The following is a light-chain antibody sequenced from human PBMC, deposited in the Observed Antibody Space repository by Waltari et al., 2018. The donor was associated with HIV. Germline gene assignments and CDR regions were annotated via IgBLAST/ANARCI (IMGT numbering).Light chain of an antibody. Sequence: QSFLTQPPSASGTPGQPVTISCSGSSSNIENDTVNCYQQLPGMTPKLLIYKNFLRPSGVPDRFAASKSGTSASLTISGLRSADEADYYCVGWDSSLSAYVFGAGTKVAVL. CDR1: SSNIENDT. J-gene: IGLJ1*01. V-gene: IGLV1-47*01. CDR3: VGWDSSLSAYV. CDR2: KNF.